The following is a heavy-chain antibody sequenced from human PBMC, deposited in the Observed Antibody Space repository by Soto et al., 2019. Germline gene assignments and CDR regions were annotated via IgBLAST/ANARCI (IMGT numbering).Heavy chain of an antibody. D-gene: IGHD3-16*02. CDR3: SRDISRGDYVWGNYQPRFDY. J-gene: IGHJ4*02. CDR1: GYTFTSYG. CDR2: ISAYNGNT. V-gene: IGHV1-18*01. Sequence: ASVKVSCKASGYTFTSYGISWVRQAPGQGLEWMGWISAYNGNTNYAQKLQGRVTMTTDTSTSTAYMELRSLRSEDTAVYYCSRDISRGDYVWGNYQPRFDYWGQGTLVTVSS.